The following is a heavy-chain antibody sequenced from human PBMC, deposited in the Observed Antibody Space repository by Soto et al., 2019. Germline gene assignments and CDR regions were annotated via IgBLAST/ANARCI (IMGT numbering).Heavy chain of an antibody. CDR1: GFTFSSYS. CDR3: ARDLTSSGWGPPAGGYPQSFDY. D-gene: IGHD6-19*01. J-gene: IGHJ4*02. Sequence: EVQLVESGGGLVKPGGSLRLSCAASGFTFSSYSMNWVRQAPGKGLEWVSSISSSSSYIYYADSVKGRFTISRDNAKNSLYLQMNSLRAEDTAVYYCARDLTSSGWGPPAGGYPQSFDYWGQGTLVTVSS. CDR2: ISSSSSYI. V-gene: IGHV3-21*01.